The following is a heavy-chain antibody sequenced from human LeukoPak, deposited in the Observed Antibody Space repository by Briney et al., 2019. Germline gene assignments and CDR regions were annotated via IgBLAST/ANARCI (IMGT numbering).Heavy chain of an antibody. V-gene: IGHV4-39*07. D-gene: IGHD3-10*01. CDR1: GGSISSSSYY. CDR3: ARGGYYYGSGSYGAVDY. J-gene: IGHJ4*02. CDR2: IYYSGST. Sequence: SETLSLTCTVSGGSISSSSYYWGWIRQPPGKGLEWIGSIYYSGSTYYNPSLKSRVTISVDTSKNQFSLKLSSVTAADTAVYYCARGGYYYGSGSYGAVDYWGQGTLVTVSS.